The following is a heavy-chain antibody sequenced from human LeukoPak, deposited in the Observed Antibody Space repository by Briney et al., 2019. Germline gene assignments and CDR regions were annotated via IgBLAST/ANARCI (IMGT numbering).Heavy chain of an antibody. J-gene: IGHJ4*02. CDR3: ARSKLYYYDSSGYKH. CDR2: INHSGST. CDR1: GGSFSGYY. D-gene: IGHD3-22*01. Sequence: QSSETLSLTCAVYGGSFSGYYWSWIRQPPGKGLEWIGEINHSGSTNYNPSLKSRVTISVDTSKNQFSLKLSSVTAADTAVYYCARSKLYYYDSSGYKHWGQGTLVTVSS. V-gene: IGHV4-34*01.